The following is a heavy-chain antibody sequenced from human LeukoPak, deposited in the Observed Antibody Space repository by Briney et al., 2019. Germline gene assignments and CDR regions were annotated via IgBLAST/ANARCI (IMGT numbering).Heavy chain of an antibody. V-gene: IGHV4-4*07. CDR3: ARGNWNYGVDY. CDR1: GGSISSYY. CDR2: IYTSGST. Sequence: SEILSLTCTVSGGSISSYYWSWIRQPAGKGLGWIGRIYTSGSTNYNPSLKSRVTMSVDTSKNQFSLKLSSVTAADTAVYYCARGNWNYGVDYWGQGTLVTVSS. D-gene: IGHD1-7*01. J-gene: IGHJ4*02.